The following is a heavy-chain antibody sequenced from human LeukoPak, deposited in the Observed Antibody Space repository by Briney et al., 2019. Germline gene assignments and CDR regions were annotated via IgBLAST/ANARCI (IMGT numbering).Heavy chain of an antibody. CDR1: GDSINSGSYY. J-gene: IGHJ4*02. Sequence: SETLSLTCTVSGDSINSGSYYWSWIRQPAGKGVEWIGHIYTRGSTNYNPSLKSRVTISVDTSKNQFSLKLSSVTAADTAVYYCARRGLLRGGFDYWGQGTLVTVSS. CDR3: ARRGLLRGGFDY. V-gene: IGHV4-61*09. CDR2: IYTRGST. D-gene: IGHD3-22*01.